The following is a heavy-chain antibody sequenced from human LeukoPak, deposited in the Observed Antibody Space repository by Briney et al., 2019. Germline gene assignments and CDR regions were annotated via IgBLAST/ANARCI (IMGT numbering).Heavy chain of an antibody. CDR1: GGTFSSYA. Sequence: GSSVKVSCKASGGTFSSYAISWVRQAPGQGLEWMGGIIPIFGTANYAQKFQGGVTITADESTSTAYMELSSLRSEDTAVYYCASSPLPPDPYSGYDTFDYWGQGTLVTVSS. CDR3: ASSPLPPDPYSGYDTFDY. J-gene: IGHJ4*02. V-gene: IGHV1-69*01. CDR2: IIPIFGTA. D-gene: IGHD5-12*01.